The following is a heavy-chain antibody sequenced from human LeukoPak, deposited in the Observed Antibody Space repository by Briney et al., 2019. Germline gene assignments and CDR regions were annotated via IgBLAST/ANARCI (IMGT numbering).Heavy chain of an antibody. Sequence: SVKVSCTTSGGTFNNNAINWVRQAPGQGLEWMGGFIPFYDTRSSAQKFQGRVTISADESTSTIFLELNNLRSDDTAVYYCARMEGYSYSDSWGQGTLVIVSS. CDR1: GGTFNNNA. D-gene: IGHD3-16*01. CDR3: ARMEGYSYSDS. CDR2: FIPFYDTR. V-gene: IGHV1-69*13. J-gene: IGHJ5*02.